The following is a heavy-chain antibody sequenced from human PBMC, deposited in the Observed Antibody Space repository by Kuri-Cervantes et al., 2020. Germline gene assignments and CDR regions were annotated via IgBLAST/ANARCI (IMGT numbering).Heavy chain of an antibody. CDR1: GFTLSSYW. CDR2: SNSDGSRI. Sequence: GESLKISCAASGFTLSSYWMHWVRQAPGKGLVWVSRSNSDGSRISFADSVKGRFTISRDSAKNTLYLQMNSLRAEDTAVYYCARSDWFYPWGQGTLVTVSS. V-gene: IGHV3-74*01. CDR3: ARSDWFYP. J-gene: IGHJ5*02.